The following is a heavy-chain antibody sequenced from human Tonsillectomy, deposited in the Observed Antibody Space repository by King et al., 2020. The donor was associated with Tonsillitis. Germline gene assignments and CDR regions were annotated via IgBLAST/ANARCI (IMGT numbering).Heavy chain of an antibody. V-gene: IGHV1-69*09. CDR1: GGTFSSYV. Sequence: QLVQSGAEVKKPGSSVNVSCKASGGTFSSYVFSWVRQAPGQGLDWMGRIIPLVGMADYAQKFQGRVTITADKSTSTAYMELSSLRSEDTAVYYCARETYGAALDYWGQGTLVTVSS. J-gene: IGHJ4*02. CDR2: IIPLVGMA. D-gene: IGHD4-17*01. CDR3: ARETYGAALDY.